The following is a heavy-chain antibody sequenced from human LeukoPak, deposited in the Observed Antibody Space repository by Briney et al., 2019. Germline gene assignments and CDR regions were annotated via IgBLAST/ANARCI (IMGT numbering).Heavy chain of an antibody. J-gene: IGHJ4*02. V-gene: IGHV4-30-4*01. CDR3: VRRIVGAIRPFDY. D-gene: IGHD1-26*01. CDR2: MYYSGST. CDR1: GGSISSGDYY. Sequence: PSETLSLTCTVSGGSISSGDYYWSWIRQPPGKGLEWIGYMYYSGSTYYNPSLKSRVTISVDTSKNQFSLKLSSVTAADTAVYYCVRRIVGAIRPFDYWGQGTLVTVSS.